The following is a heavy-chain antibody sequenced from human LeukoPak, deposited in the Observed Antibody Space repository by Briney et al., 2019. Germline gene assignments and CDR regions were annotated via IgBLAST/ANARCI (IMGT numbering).Heavy chain of an antibody. V-gene: IGHV1-2*06. J-gene: IGHJ4*02. Sequence: ASVKVSCKASGYTFTGYYMHWVRQAPGQGLEWMARINPNSGGTNYAQKFQGRVTMTRDTSISTAYMELSRLRSDDTAVYYCAGTIDFWSGYYDYDYWGQGTLVTVSS. CDR3: AGTIDFWSGYYDYDY. CDR2: INPNSGGT. D-gene: IGHD3-3*01. CDR1: GYTFTGYY.